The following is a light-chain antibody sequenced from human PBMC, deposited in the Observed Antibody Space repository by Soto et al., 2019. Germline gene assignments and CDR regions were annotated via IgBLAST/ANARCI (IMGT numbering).Light chain of an antibody. V-gene: IGKV1-6*01. Sequence: AIQMTQFPSSLSASVGDRVTISCRASQVIGNDLAWYQQKPGKAPRLLIFAASNLQSGVPSRFSGSGSGTDFTLTISSLQPEDVTTYFCQQYYGAPWAFGQGTKVDIK. CDR1: QVIGND. CDR2: AAS. CDR3: QQYYGAPWA. J-gene: IGKJ1*01.